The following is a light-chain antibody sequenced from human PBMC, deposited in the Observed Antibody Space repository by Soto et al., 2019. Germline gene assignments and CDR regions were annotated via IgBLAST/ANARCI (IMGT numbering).Light chain of an antibody. CDR3: QQYGGSSPSYT. V-gene: IGKV3-20*01. CDR2: RAS. J-gene: IGKJ2*01. CDR1: QSITTSF. Sequence: EIVLTQSPGTLSLSPGERATLSCRASQSITTSFLAWYQQKPGQAPRLLIYRASTRVTGIPDRFSGSGSGTDFTLTISRLEPEDFAVYYGQQYGGSSPSYTFGQGTNVEIK.